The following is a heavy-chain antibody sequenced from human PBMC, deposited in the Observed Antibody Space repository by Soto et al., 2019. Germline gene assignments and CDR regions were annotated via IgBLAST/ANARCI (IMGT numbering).Heavy chain of an antibody. Sequence: PGGSLRLSCAASGFTFSSCAMIWVRQAPGEGLEWVSGISGGGDSTSYADSVKGRFTISRDNSKNTLDLQMNSLRAEDTAVYYCAKGRISSRYGLDVWGQGTTVTVSS. V-gene: IGHV3-23*01. CDR2: ISGGGDST. CDR3: AKGRISSRYGLDV. J-gene: IGHJ6*02. CDR1: GFTFSSCA. D-gene: IGHD6-13*01.